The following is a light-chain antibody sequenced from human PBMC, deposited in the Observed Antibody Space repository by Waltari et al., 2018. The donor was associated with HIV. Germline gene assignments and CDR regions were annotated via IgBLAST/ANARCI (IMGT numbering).Light chain of an antibody. J-gene: IGLJ1*01. V-gene: IGLV3-19*01. CDR2: GQN. CDR1: SLRSYY. CDR3: QTWDGSTYV. Sequence: SSELTQDPAVSVALGQTVRLTCQGDSLRSYYASWYQQTPGQAPVLVIYGQNNRPSGIPDRFSGSTSGNTASLTITGAQAADEADYYCQTWDGSTYVFGTGTKVTVL.